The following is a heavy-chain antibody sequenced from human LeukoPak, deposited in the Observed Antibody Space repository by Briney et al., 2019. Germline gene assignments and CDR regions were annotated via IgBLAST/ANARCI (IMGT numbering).Heavy chain of an antibody. V-gene: IGHV1-8*01. CDR3: ARGGNIGAVPTA. CDR1: GTTFMSND. Sequence: ASVKVSYKVSGTTFMSNDINWVRQATGQGLEWMGWMNPNNGNTGYAPKFQGRVTMTRNTSITTAYMELSSLTSEDTAFYYCARGGNIGAVPTAWGRGTLVTFSS. CDR2: MNPNNGNT. D-gene: IGHD6-13*01. J-gene: IGHJ4*02.